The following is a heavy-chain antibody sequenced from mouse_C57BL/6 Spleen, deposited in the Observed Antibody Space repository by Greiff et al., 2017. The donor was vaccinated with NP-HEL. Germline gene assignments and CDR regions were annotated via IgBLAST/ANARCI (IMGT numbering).Heavy chain of an antibody. Sequence: VQLKESGPVLVKPGASVKMSCKASGYTFTDYYMNWVKQSHGKSLEWIGVINPYNGGTSYNQKFKGKATLTVDKSSSTAYMELNSLTSEDSAVYYCARLTLVDYWGQGTTLTVSS. D-gene: IGHD1-1*02. J-gene: IGHJ2*01. CDR2: INPYNGGT. CDR3: ARLTLVDY. V-gene: IGHV1-19*01. CDR1: GYTFTDYY.